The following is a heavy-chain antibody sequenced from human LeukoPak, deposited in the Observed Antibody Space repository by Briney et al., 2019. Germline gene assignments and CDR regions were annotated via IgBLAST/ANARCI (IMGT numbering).Heavy chain of an antibody. D-gene: IGHD5-18*01. V-gene: IGHV4-39*07. CDR3: ARLKKTAMVTY. CDR2: IYYSGST. Sequence: SETLSLTCTVSGGSISSSSYYWGWIRQPPGKGLEWIGSIYYSGSTYYNPSLKSRVTISVDTSKNQFSLKLSSVTAADTAVYYCARLKKTAMVTYWGQGTLVTVSS. J-gene: IGHJ4*02. CDR1: GGSISSSSYY.